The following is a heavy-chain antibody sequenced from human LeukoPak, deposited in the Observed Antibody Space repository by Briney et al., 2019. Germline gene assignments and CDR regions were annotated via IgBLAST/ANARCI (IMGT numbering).Heavy chain of an antibody. CDR2: IIPILGIA. Sequence: SVKVSFKASGGTFSIYALSWVRQAPGQGLEWMGRIIPILGIANYAQNFQARVTITADKSTSTTYMELSSLRFEDTAVYYCARDWGSFDYWGQGTLVTVSS. CDR1: GGTFSIYA. J-gene: IGHJ4*02. CDR3: ARDWGSFDY. V-gene: IGHV1-69*04. D-gene: IGHD7-27*01.